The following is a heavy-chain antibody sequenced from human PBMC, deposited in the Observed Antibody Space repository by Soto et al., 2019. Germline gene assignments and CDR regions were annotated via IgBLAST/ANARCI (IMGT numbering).Heavy chain of an antibody. V-gene: IGHV3-33*01. CDR3: ARQGYCSSSSCYASGFNYYFXY. CDR2: IWYDGSNK. J-gene: IGHJ4*02. D-gene: IGHD2-2*01. Sequence: GGSLTLSCAASGFTFSSYGMHWVRQAPGKGLEWVEVIWYDGSNKYYADSVKGRFTISRDNSKNTLYLQMNSLRAEDTAVYYCARQGYCSSSSCYASGFNYYFXYWGQGT. CDR1: GFTFSSYG.